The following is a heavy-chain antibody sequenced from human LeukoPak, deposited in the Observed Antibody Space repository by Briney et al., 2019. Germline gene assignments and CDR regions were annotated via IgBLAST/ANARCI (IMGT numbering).Heavy chain of an antibody. Sequence: GGSLRLSCAASGFTFDDYTMHWVRQAPGKGLEWVSLISWDGGSTYYADSVKGRFTISRDNAKNSLYLQMNSLRAEDTAVYYCAKSPYPNSPIGKYYFDYWGQGTLVTVSS. CDR1: GFTFDDYT. CDR3: AKSPYPNSPIGKYYFDY. CDR2: ISWDGGST. J-gene: IGHJ4*02. D-gene: IGHD3-10*01. V-gene: IGHV3-43*01.